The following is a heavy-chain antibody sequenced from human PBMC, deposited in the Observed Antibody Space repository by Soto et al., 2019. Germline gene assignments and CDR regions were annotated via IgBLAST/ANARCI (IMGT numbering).Heavy chain of an antibody. CDR1: GFTFSNYA. J-gene: IGHJ4*02. CDR2: LSFDGNNK. Sequence: PGGSLRLSCAASGFTFSNYAIHWVRQAPGKGLDWVAVLSFDGNNKHYADSVKGRFTISRDNSKNTLYLQMNSLRAEDTAIYYCARGPFGDAAMVTNYFDYWGQGTLVTVSS. CDR3: ARGPFGDAAMVTNYFDY. V-gene: IGHV3-30-3*01. D-gene: IGHD5-18*01.